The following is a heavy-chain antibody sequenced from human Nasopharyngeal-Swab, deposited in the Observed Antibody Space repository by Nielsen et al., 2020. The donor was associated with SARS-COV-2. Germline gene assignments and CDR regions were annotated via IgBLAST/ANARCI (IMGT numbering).Heavy chain of an antibody. J-gene: IGHJ4*02. V-gene: IGHV3-15*01. CDR2: IKSKTDGSTT. Sequence: VRQMPGKGLEWVGRIKSKTDGSTTDYAVPVKGRFTISRDDSKNTMFLQMDSLKTEDTALYYCTTDFYFDYWGQGTLVTVSS. CDR3: TTDFYFDY.